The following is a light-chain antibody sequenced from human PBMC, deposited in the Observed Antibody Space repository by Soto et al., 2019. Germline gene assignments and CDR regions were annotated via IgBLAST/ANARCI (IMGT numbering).Light chain of an antibody. CDR1: QNIVVW. J-gene: IGKJ1*01. Sequence: DIPMTQSPSTLSASVGDRVTITCRASQNIVVWLAWYQQKPGKAPKLLIYKASILESGVPSRFSGSGSGTEFTLTISSLQPDDFATYYCQQYHGYPWTFGQGAEVEIK. CDR2: KAS. V-gene: IGKV1-5*03. CDR3: QQYHGYPWT.